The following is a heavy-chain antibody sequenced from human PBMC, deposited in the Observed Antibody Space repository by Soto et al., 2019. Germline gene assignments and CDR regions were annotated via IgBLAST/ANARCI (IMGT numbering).Heavy chain of an antibody. J-gene: IGHJ4*02. CDR3: ARLAGNYYDSSGYFKIFVQDIYYFDY. D-gene: IGHD3-22*01. Sequence: TSETLSLTCTVSGDSISSNNNYWGWIRQPPGKGLERIGSIYYSGSTYYKPSLKSRVTISVDTSKNQFSLKLSSVTAADTAVYYCARLAGNYYDSSGYFKIFVQDIYYFDYWGQGTLVTVSS. CDR2: IYYSGST. CDR1: GDSISSNNNY. V-gene: IGHV4-39*01.